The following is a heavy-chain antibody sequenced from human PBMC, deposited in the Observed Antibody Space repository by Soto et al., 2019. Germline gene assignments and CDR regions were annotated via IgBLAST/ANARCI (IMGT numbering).Heavy chain of an antibody. CDR3: GRGGAANPRTWFDP. D-gene: IGHD6-13*01. J-gene: IGHJ5*02. CDR2: INHSGST. V-gene: IGHV4-34*01. Sequence: PPETLPLPCAFYGTSFSAYYWRWIRPPPGKGLELIGEINHSGSTNYNPSIKSRVTISVDTSKKQFSLKLRSETAAGTAVYYCGRGGAANPRTWFDPWAKGTRVT. CDR1: GTSFSAYY.